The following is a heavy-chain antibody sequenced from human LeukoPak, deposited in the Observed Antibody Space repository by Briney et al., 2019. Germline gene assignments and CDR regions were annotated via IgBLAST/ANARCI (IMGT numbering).Heavy chain of an antibody. CDR3: ARGGGVIAPSGMTWFGP. J-gene: IGHJ5*02. Sequence: SETLSLTCGVYGGSLSGSFWSWIRQTPGKGLEWIGEINHKRTINYNASLRSRVTISLDMSKNHFTLNLTSVTAADTAVYYCARGGGVIAPSGMTWFGPWGPGTLVTVSS. CDR1: GGSLSGSF. V-gene: IGHV4-34*01. D-gene: IGHD1-26*01. CDR2: INHKRTI.